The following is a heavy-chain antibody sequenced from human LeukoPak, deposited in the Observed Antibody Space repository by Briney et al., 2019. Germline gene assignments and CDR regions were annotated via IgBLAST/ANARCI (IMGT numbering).Heavy chain of an antibody. J-gene: IGHJ5*02. CDR3: AREERYSRNINWFDP. Sequence: SVKVSRKASGGTFSSYAISWVRQAPGQGPEWMGGIIPIFGTANYAQKFQGRVTITTDESTSTAYMELSSLRSEDTAVYYCAREERYSRNINWFDPWGQGTLVTVSS. V-gene: IGHV1-69*05. CDR2: IIPIFGTA. CDR1: GGTFSSYA. D-gene: IGHD6-13*01.